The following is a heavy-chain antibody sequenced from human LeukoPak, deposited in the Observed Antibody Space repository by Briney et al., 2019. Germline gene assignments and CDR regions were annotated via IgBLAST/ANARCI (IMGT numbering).Heavy chain of an antibody. J-gene: IGHJ3*02. Sequence: PSETLSLTCAVSGGSISSNNWWSWVRQPPGKGLEWIGEIHHSGYINYNPSLQSRVTISIDKSNNQFSLKLSSVTAADTAVYYCARKDWHDVRAFDIWGQGTMVTVSS. CDR1: GGSISSNNW. CDR2: IHHSGYI. V-gene: IGHV4-4*02. D-gene: IGHD1-1*01. CDR3: ARKDWHDVRAFDI.